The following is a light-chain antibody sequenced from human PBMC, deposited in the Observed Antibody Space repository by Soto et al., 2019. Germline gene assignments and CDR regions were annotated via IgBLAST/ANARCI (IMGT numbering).Light chain of an antibody. J-gene: IGKJ1*01. CDR3: QQYYTTPVT. CDR2: WAS. V-gene: IGKV4-1*01. Sequence: DIVMTQSPDSLAVSLGERATFNGKSSQSLLHLAWYQQKPGQPPKLLIYWASTRESGVPDRFSGSGSGTDFTLTISSLQAEDVAVYYCQQYYTTPVTFGQGTKVEIK. CDR1: QSLLH.